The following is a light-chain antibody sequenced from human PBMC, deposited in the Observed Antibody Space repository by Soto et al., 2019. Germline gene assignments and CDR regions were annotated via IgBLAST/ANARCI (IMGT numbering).Light chain of an antibody. CDR2: EGS. CDR1: SSDVGSYNL. CDR3: CSYAGSVV. V-gene: IGLV2-23*01. Sequence: QSALTQPASVSGSPGQSITISCTGTSSDVGSYNLFSWYQQHPGKAPKLMIYEGSKRPSGVSNRFSGSKSGNTASLTISGRQDEDEADYYCCSYAGSVVFGGGTKVTVL. J-gene: IGLJ2*01.